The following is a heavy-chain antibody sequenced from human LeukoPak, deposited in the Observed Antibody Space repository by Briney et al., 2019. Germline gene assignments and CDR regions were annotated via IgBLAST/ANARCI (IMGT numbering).Heavy chain of an antibody. CDR2: INHSGST. V-gene: IGHV4-34*01. CDR1: GGSFSGYY. Sequence: SETLSLTCAVYGGSFSGYYWSWIRQPPGKGLEWIGEINHSGSTNYNPSLKSRVTISVDTSKNQFSLKLSSVTAADTAVYYCARRRYSFDPWGQGTLVTVSS. D-gene: IGHD1-1*01. CDR3: ARRRYSFDP. J-gene: IGHJ5*02.